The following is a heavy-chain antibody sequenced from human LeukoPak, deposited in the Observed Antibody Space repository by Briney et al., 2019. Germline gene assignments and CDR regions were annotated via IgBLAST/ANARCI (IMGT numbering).Heavy chain of an antibody. J-gene: IGHJ4*02. CDR1: GGSISSYY. D-gene: IGHD1-26*01. CDR3: ARVPSGSYRGLYFDY. Sequence: NPSETLSLTCTVSGGSISSYYWSWIRQPPGKGLEWIGYVYYSGNTNYNPSLKSRVTISVQTSKNQFSLNLTSVTAADTAVYYCARVPSGSYRGLYFDYWGQGTLVTVSS. V-gene: IGHV4-59*01. CDR2: VYYSGNT.